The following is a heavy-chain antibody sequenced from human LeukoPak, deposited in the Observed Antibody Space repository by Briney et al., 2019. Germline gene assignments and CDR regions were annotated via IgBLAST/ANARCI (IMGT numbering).Heavy chain of an antibody. J-gene: IGHJ4*02. V-gene: IGHV3-23*01. Sequence: GGSLRLSSAASGFTFSSYAMSWVRQAPGKGLEWVSAISGSGGSTYYADSVTGRITISRDNSKNTLYLQMNSLRAEDTAVYYCAKYSSSSRWYFDYWGQGTLVTVSS. CDR3: AKYSSSSRWYFDY. CDR1: GFTFSSYA. CDR2: ISGSGGST. D-gene: IGHD6-6*01.